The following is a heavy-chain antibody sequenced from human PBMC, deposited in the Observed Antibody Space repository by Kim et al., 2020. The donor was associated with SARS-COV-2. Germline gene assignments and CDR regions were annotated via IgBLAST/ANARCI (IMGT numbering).Heavy chain of an antibody. J-gene: IGHJ6*01. Sequence: SETLSLTCTVSGGSISSYYWSWIRQPPGKGLEWIGYIYYSGSTNYNPSLKSRVTISVDTSKNQFSLKLSSVTAADTAVYYCARDQGTYSGDVWSGYYYY. V-gene: IGHV4-59*13. CDR2: IYYSGST. D-gene: IGHD3-3*01. CDR1: GGSISSYY. CDR3: ARDQGTYSGDVWSGYYYY.